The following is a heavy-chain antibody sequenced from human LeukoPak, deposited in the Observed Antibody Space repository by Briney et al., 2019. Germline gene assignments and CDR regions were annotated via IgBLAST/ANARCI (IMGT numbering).Heavy chain of an antibody. CDR1: GGSISSSSFY. J-gene: IGHJ4*02. V-gene: IGHV4-39*01. CDR2: IYYSGNT. CDR3: ARHPGRLFDY. Sequence: SETLSLTRTVSGGSISSSSFYWGWIRQPPGKGLEWIGTIYYSGNTYYNPSLKSRVSISVDTSKNQFSLKLSSVTAADTAVYYCARHPGRLFDYWGQGTLVTVSS.